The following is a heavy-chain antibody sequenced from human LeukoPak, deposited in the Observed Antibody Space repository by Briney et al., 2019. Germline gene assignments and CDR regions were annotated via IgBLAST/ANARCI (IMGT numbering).Heavy chain of an antibody. CDR1: EFSVGSNY. J-gene: IGHJ4*02. Sequence: PGGSLRLSCAASEFSVGSNYMTWVRQAPGKGLEWVSAISRSSSYIYYADSVKGRFTISRDNAKNSLYLQMNSLRAEDTAVYYCAREDASSFDYWGQGTLVTVSS. CDR3: AREDASSFDY. CDR2: ISRSSSYI. V-gene: IGHV3-21*01. D-gene: IGHD2-8*01.